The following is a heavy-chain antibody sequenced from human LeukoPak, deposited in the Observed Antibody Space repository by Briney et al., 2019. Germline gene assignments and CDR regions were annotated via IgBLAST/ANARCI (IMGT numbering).Heavy chain of an antibody. Sequence: SETLSLTCAVYGGYFSGYYWSWIRQPPGKGLGWIGEINHSGSTNYNPSLKSRVTISVDTSKNQFSLKLSSVTAADTAVYYCARGVWFGEAYFDYWGQGTLVTVSS. CDR3: ARGVWFGEAYFDY. CDR2: INHSGST. D-gene: IGHD3-10*01. J-gene: IGHJ4*02. V-gene: IGHV4-34*01. CDR1: GGYFSGYY.